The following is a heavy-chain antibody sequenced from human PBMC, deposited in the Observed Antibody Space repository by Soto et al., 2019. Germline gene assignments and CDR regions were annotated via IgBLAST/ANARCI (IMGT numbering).Heavy chain of an antibody. D-gene: IGHD2-2*01. CDR2: ISGSGGST. J-gene: IGHJ4*02. Sequence: VQLLESGGGLVQPGGSLRLSCAASGFTFSSYAMSWVRQAPGKGLEWVSTISGSGGSTYYADSVKGRFTISRDNSKNTLYLQMNSLRAEDTAVYYCAKEGYCSSTSCSDIVPCTNGVCLSTDYWGQGTLVTVSS. CDR1: GFTFSSYA. CDR3: AKEGYCSSTSCSDIVPCTNGVCLSTDY. V-gene: IGHV3-23*01.